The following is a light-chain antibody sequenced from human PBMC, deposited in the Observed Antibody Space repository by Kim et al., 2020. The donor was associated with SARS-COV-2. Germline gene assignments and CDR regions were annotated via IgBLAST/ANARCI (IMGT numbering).Light chain of an antibody. J-gene: IGKJ1*01. CDR2: YAY. CDR1: QSVANNQ. CDR3: QQYGSVPPT. Sequence: EIVLTQSPGTLSLSPEERSTLSCRASQSVANNQLAWYQQKPGQAPRLLISYAYIRATGIPDRFSGNGSWTDFTLTINRLEPDDSTVYYSQQYGSVPPTFCQGTKVDI. V-gene: IGKV3-20*01.